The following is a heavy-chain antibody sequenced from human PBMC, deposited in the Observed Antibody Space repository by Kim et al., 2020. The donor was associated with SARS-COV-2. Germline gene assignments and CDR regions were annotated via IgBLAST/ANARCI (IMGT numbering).Heavy chain of an antibody. CDR1: GYTFTSYD. Sequence: ASVKVSCKASGYTFTSYDINWVRQATGQGLEWMGWMNPNSGNTGYAQKFQGRVTMTRNTSISTAYMELSSLRSEDTAVYYCAREGRGSGSYSYGMDVWGQGTTVTVSS. V-gene: IGHV1-8*01. CDR2: MNPNSGNT. D-gene: IGHD3-10*01. J-gene: IGHJ6*02. CDR3: AREGRGSGSYSYGMDV.